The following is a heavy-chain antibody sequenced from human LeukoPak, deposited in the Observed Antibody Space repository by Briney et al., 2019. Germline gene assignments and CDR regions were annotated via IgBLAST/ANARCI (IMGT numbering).Heavy chain of an antibody. CDR2: ISSTNTYI. CDR1: GFTFSSCT. J-gene: IGHJ4*02. CDR3: ASRPDYYDSSGWVDY. V-gene: IGHV3-21*01. D-gene: IGHD3-22*01. Sequence: GGSLRLSCAASGFTFSSCTMNWVRQAPGKGLEWVSSISSTNTYIYYADSVKGRFTISRDNAKNSLYLQMNSLRAEDTAVYYCASRPDYYDSSGWVDYWGQGTLVTVSS.